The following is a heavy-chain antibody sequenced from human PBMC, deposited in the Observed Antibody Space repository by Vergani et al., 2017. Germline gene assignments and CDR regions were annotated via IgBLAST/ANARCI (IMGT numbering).Heavy chain of an antibody. CDR1: GYIFTGYY. CDR2: INPKSGDT. J-gene: IGHJ3*02. Sequence: QVQHVQSGAEVKKPGASMKVSCETSGYIFTGYYMHWVRLAPGQGLEWMGGINPKSGDTKYAQKFQGRVTMTRDTSINTAYMELSRLRGDDTAVYYCARGYHFDNSGYRNVLDIWGQGTMVTVSA. V-gene: IGHV1-2*02. D-gene: IGHD3-22*01. CDR3: ARGYHFDNSGYRNVLDI.